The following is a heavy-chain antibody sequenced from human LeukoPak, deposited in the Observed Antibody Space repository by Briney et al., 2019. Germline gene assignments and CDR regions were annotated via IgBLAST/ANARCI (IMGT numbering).Heavy chain of an antibody. D-gene: IGHD3-22*01. V-gene: IGHV4-61*01. CDR3: AREGYYYDSSGYP. CDR2: IYYSGST. CDR1: GGSVSSGSYY. J-gene: IGHJ5*02. Sequence: SETLSLTCTVSGGSVSSGSYYWSWIRQPPGKGLEWIGYIYYSGSTSYNPSLKSRVTISVDTSKNQFSLKLSSVTAADTAVYYCAREGYYYDSSGYPWGQGTLVTVSS.